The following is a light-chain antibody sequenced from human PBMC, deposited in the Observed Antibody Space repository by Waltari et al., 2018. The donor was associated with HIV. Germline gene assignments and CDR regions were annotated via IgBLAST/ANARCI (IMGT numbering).Light chain of an antibody. CDR1: NLRTYY. Sequence: SSELTQDPAVSVALGQTVKITCQGDNLRTYYASWYQQKPGQAPVLVPYGKKRRPSEVPGRFSSSASRNTASLIITGAQAEDEAEYYCKTRDRSGNLYVFGTGTTVTVL. CDR3: KTRDRSGNLYV. CDR2: GKK. V-gene: IGLV3-19*01. J-gene: IGLJ1*01.